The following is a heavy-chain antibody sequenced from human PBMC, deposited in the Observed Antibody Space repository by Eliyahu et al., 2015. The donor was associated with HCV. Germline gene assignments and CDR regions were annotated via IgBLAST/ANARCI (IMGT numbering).Heavy chain of an antibody. CDR3: AKDREAELWPDH. CDR1: GFHFNSFA. CDR2: ISASGDIT. D-gene: IGHD1-14*01. V-gene: IGHV3-23*01. J-gene: IGHJ5*02. Sequence: EVHLLESGGGSIQPGGSLRLSCAASGFHFNSFAMTWVRQAPGKGLEWVSAISASGDITYYADSVKGRFTISRDNSKNTLYMEMNSLRAEDTAVYYCAKDREAELWPDHWGQGTLVSVSS.